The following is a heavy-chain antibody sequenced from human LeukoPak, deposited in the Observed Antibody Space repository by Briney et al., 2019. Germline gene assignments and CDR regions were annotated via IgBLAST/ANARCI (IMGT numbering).Heavy chain of an antibody. D-gene: IGHD3-22*01. CDR2: ISSSSSYI. J-gene: IGHJ4*02. Sequence: GGSLRLSCAASGFTFSSYSMNWVRQAPGKGLEWVSSISSSSSYIYYADSVKGRFTISRDNSKNTLYLQMNSLRAEDTAVYYCAKLSSDSSGYYYFDYRGQGTLVTVSS. CDR1: GFTFSSYS. V-gene: IGHV3-21*04. CDR3: AKLSSDSSGYYYFDY.